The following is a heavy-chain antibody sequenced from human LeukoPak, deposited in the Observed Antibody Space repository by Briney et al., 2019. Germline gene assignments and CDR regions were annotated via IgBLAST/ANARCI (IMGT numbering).Heavy chain of an antibody. Sequence: ASVKVSCKASGYIFTDYHIHWVRQAPGQGLEWMGRINPNSGGTTYAQRFQDRVTMTRDTSINTAYMELSGLSSDDTAIYYCATPGGILWFGDQDGMDVWGHGTTVAVSS. CDR3: ATPGGILWFGDQDGMDV. V-gene: IGHV1-2*06. CDR2: INPNSGGT. J-gene: IGHJ6*02. CDR1: GYIFTDYH. D-gene: IGHD3-10*01.